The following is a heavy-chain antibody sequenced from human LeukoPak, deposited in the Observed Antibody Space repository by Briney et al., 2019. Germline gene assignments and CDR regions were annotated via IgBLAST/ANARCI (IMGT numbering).Heavy chain of an antibody. CDR2: ISVSGGGA. V-gene: IGHV3-23*01. CDR3: VRDFGSGTFYNVPLSFDY. Sequence: GGSLRLSCAASGFTFGSYAMSWVRQAPGKGLEWVSAISVSGGGAYYADSVQGRFTISRDNSKNTLYLQMNSLRAEDTAVYYCVRDFGSGTFYNVPLSFDYWGQGTLVTVSS. D-gene: IGHD3-10*01. J-gene: IGHJ4*02. CDR1: GFTFGSYA.